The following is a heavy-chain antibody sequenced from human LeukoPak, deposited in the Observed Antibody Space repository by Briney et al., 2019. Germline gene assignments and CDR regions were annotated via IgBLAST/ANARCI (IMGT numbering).Heavy chain of an antibody. V-gene: IGHV4-59*12. CDR1: GGSISSYY. CDR3: ARFRYSGYDSDY. J-gene: IGHJ4*02. Sequence: SETLSLTCTVSGGSISSYYWSWIRQPPGKGLEWIGYIYYSGSTNYNPSLKSRVTISVDTSKNQFSLKLSSVTAADTAVYYCARFRYSGYDSDYWGQGTLVTVSS. D-gene: IGHD5-12*01. CDR2: IYYSGST.